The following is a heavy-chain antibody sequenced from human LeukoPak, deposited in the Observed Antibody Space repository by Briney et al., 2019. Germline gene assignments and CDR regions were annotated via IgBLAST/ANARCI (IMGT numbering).Heavy chain of an antibody. CDR3: ARVSGSYGDSAY. CDR2: ITSSSSSM. Sequence: GGSLRLSCAASGFTFSSYSMNWVRQAPGKGLEWISYITSSSSSMYYADSVKGRFTITRDNAKNSLYLQMNSLRAEDTAVYYCARVSGSYGDSAYWAQGTLVTVSS. V-gene: IGHV3-48*04. D-gene: IGHD1-26*01. J-gene: IGHJ4*02. CDR1: GFTFSSYS.